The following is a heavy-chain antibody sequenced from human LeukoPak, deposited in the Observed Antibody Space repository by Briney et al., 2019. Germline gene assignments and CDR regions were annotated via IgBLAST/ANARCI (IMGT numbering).Heavy chain of an antibody. CDR3: ARGMVRGVSPYNWFDP. D-gene: IGHD3-10*01. V-gene: IGHV1-69*13. Sequence: GASVKVSCKASGYTFTSYGISWVRQAPGQGLEWMGGIIPIFGTVNYAQKFQGRVTITADESPSTAYMELSSLRSEDTAVYYCARGMVRGVSPYNWFDPWGQGTLVTVSS. CDR2: IIPIFGTV. J-gene: IGHJ5*02. CDR1: GYTFTSYG.